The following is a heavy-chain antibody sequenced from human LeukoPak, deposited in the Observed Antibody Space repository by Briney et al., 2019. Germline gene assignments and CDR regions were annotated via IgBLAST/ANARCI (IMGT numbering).Heavy chain of an antibody. J-gene: IGHJ4*02. V-gene: IGHV4-59*08. D-gene: IGHD1-1*01. CDR1: GGSISSDY. Sequence: SETLSLTCTVSGGSISSDYWSWIRQTPGKGLEWIGYIYYSGSTNYNPSLKSRLTISVDTSKNQFSLKLSSVTAADTAVYYCARAGSTDWNPKPLDYWGQGTLVTVSS. CDR3: ARAGSTDWNPKPLDY. CDR2: IYYSGST.